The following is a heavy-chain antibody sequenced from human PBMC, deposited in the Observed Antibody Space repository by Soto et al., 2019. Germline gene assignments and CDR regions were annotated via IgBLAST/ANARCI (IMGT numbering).Heavy chain of an antibody. CDR2: ISYDGSSE. D-gene: IGHD6-19*01. CDR3: AKDANVYTSGWYAPSLDY. Sequence: QVQLVESGGGVVQPGRSLRLSCAASGFAFGSYGMHWVRQAPGKGLEWVALISYDGSSEYYADSVKGRFTISRDNSQNTLDLQMNSLRADDTAVYYCAKDANVYTSGWYAPSLDYWGQGTLVTVSS. J-gene: IGHJ4*02. CDR1: GFAFGSYG. V-gene: IGHV3-30*18.